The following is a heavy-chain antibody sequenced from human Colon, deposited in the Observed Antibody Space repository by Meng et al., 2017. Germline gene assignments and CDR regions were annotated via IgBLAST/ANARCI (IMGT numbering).Heavy chain of an antibody. D-gene: IGHD3-10*02. CDR3: ARDWGDVRGGFDF. CDR1: GDSVSSNSAA. V-gene: IGHV6-1*01. J-gene: IGHJ4*02. Sequence: QGQPQPSSPGLVKPSQTPSPTCAISGDSVSSNSAAWNWIRQSPSRGLEWLGRTYYRSKYYNDYALSVKSRITINPDTSKNQFSLQLNSVTPEDTAIYYCARDWGDVRGGFDFWGQGTLVTVSS. CDR2: TYYRSKYYN.